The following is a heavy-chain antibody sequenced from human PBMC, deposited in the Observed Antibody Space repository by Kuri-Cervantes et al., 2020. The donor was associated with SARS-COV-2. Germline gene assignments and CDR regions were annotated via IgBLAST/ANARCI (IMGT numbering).Heavy chain of an antibody. CDR1: GFTFGDYY. D-gene: IGHD2/OR15-2a*01. V-gene: IGHV3-11*04. CDR2: ISSSGSTI. J-gene: IGHJ6*03. Sequence: LSLTCAASGFTFGDYYMSWIRQAPGKGLEWVSYISSSGSTIYYADSVKGRFTISRDNAKNSLYLQMNSLRAEDTAVYYCARRVTFYYYMDVWGKGTTVTVSS. CDR3: ARRVTFYYYMDV.